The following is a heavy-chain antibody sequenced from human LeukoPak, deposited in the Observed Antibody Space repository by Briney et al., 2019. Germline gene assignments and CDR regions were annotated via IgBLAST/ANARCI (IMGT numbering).Heavy chain of an antibody. CDR2: IYHSGST. Sequence: PSQTLSLTCAVSGGSISSGGYSWSWIRQPPGKGLEWIGYIYHSGSTYYNPSLKSRVTLSVDRSKNQFSLKLSSVTAADTAVYYCARGGNYYDSSGYSDVPYYFDYWGQGTLVTVSS. CDR1: GGSISSGGYS. J-gene: IGHJ4*02. CDR3: ARGGNYYDSSGYSDVPYYFDY. D-gene: IGHD3-22*01. V-gene: IGHV4-30-2*01.